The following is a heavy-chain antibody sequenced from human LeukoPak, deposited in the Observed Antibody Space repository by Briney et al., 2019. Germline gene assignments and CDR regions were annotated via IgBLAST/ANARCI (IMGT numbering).Heavy chain of an antibody. CDR1: GGSINSSSYY. D-gene: IGHD1-26*01. CDR2: IYYSGST. J-gene: IGHJ6*03. Sequence: KPSETLSLTCTVSGGSINSSSYYWGWIRQPPGKGLEWIGSIYYSGSTYYNPSLKSRVTISVDTSKNQFSLKLSSVTAADTAVYYCARVGGSYFHYYYYMDVWGKGTTVTVSS. CDR3: ARVGGSYFHYYYYMDV. V-gene: IGHV4-39*07.